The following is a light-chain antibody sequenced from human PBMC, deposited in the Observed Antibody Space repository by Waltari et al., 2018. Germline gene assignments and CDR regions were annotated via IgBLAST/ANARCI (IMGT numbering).Light chain of an antibody. Sequence: QSALTQPRPVSGSPGQSVTISCTGTSGDVGGHDFVPWFQELPGKAPKLIIYDVTKRPSGVPDRFSGSKSANTASLTISGLQAEDEANYYCCSYAGRYTYIFGGGTKLTVL. V-gene: IGLV2-11*01. J-gene: IGLJ2*01. CDR3: CSYAGRYTYI. CDR1: SGDVGGHDF. CDR2: DVT.